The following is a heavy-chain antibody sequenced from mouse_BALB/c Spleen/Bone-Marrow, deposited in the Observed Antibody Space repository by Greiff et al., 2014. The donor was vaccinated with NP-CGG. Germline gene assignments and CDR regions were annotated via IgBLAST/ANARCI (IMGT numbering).Heavy chain of an antibody. CDR2: INSNGGST. V-gene: IGHV5-6-3*01. J-gene: IGHJ3*01. Sequence: VHVKQSGGGLVQPGGSLKLSCAASGFTFSSYGMSWVRQTPDKRLELVATINSNGGSTYYPDSVKGRFTISRDNAKNTLYLQMSSLKSEDTAMYYCARDMITTRGFAYWGQGTLATVSA. CDR3: ARDMITTRGFAY. D-gene: IGHD2-4*01. CDR1: GFTFSSYG.